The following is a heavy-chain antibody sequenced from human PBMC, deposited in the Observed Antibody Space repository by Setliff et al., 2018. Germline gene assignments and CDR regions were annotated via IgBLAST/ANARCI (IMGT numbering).Heavy chain of an antibody. CDR1: GFTYNNCW. D-gene: IGHD3-10*01. Sequence: GGSLRLSCGASGFTYNNCWVSWVRQAPGKGLEWLASINPDGSEKYYVDSVKGRFTISRDNARNSLSLQMNSLRTEETAVYYCARDGVFYAMDFWGQGTTVTVSS. V-gene: IGHV3-7*01. CDR2: INPDGSEK. J-gene: IGHJ6*02. CDR3: ARDGVFYAMDF.